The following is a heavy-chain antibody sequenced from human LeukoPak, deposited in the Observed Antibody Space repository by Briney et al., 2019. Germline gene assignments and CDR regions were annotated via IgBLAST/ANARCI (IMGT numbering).Heavy chain of an antibody. D-gene: IGHD3-10*01. Sequence: ASVKVSCKASGYTFTSYDINWVRQATGQGLEWMGWMNPNSGNTGYAQKFQGRVTMTRNTSTSTAYMELSSLRSEDTAVYYCARGLGLVRGVIITSFDYWGQGTLVTVSS. CDR3: ARGLGLVRGVIITSFDY. V-gene: IGHV1-8*01. CDR1: GYTFTSYD. CDR2: MNPNSGNT. J-gene: IGHJ4*02.